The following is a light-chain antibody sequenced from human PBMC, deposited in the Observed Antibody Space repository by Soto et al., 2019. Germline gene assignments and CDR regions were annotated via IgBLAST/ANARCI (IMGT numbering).Light chain of an antibody. V-gene: IGKV3-20*01. CDR2: GAS. CDR1: QSVSNN. Sequence: EIVLKKSPATLSVSPGESATLSFRASQSVSNNLAWYQQKPGQAPRLLIYGASTRATGIPDRFSGSGSGTDFTLTISRLEPEDFAVYYCQQYGSSGTFGQGTKVDIK. J-gene: IGKJ1*01. CDR3: QQYGSSGT.